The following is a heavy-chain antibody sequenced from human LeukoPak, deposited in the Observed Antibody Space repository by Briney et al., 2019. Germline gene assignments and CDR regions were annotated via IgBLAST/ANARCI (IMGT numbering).Heavy chain of an antibody. D-gene: IGHD6-13*01. J-gene: IGHJ4*02. CDR1: GFTFSSYE. CDR3: ASGPTKGEQQLVLPFDY. V-gene: IGHV3-48*03. CDR2: ISSSGSTI. Sequence: PGGSLRLSCAASGFTFSSYEMNWVRQAPGKGLEWVSYISSSGSTIYYADSVKGRFTISRDNAKNSLYLQMNSLRAEDTAVYYCASGPTKGEQQLVLPFDYWGQGTLVTVSS.